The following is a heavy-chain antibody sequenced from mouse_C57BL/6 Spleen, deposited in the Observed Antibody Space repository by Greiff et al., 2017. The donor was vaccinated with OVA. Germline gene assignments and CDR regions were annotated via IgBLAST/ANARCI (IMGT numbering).Heavy chain of an antibody. D-gene: IGHD4-1*01. CDR1: GFTFSSYG. Sequence: DVKLVESGGDLVKPGGSLKLSCAASGFTFSSYGMSWVRQTPDKRLEWVATISSGGSYTYYPDSVKGRFTISRDNAKNTLYLQMSSLKSEDTAMYYCASRTGTGYFDYWGQGTTLTVSS. CDR3: ASRTGTGYFDY. CDR2: ISSGGSYT. V-gene: IGHV5-6*02. J-gene: IGHJ2*01.